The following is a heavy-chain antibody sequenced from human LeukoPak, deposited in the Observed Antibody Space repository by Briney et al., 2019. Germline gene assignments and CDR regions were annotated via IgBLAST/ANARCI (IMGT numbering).Heavy chain of an antibody. CDR2: IIPIFGTA. V-gene: IGHV1-69*05. D-gene: IGHD3-9*01. J-gene: IGHJ3*02. CDR1: GGTFSSYA. Sequence: SVKVSCKASGGTFSSYAISWVRQAPGQELEWMGGIIPIFGTANYAQKFQGRVTITTDESTSTAYMELSSLRSEDTAVYYCASWLYYDILTGYYSEDAFDIWGQGTMVTVSS. CDR3: ASWLYYDILTGYYSEDAFDI.